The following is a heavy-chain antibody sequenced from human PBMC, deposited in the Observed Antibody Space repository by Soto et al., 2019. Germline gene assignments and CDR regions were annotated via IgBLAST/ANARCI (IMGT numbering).Heavy chain of an antibody. CDR3: AKDRGGYGSGSFDY. V-gene: IGHV3-30*18. CDR1: GFTFSSYG. Sequence: QVQLVESGGGVVQPGRSLRLSCAASGFTFSSYGMHWVRQAPGKGLECVAVISYDGSNKYYADSVKGRFIISRDNSKNTLYLQMNSLRAKDTAVYYCAKDRGGYGSGSFDYWGQGTLVTVSS. CDR2: ISYDGSNK. J-gene: IGHJ4*02. D-gene: IGHD3-10*01.